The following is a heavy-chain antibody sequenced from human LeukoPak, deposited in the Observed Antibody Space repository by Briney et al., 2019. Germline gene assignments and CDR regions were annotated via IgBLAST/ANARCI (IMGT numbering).Heavy chain of an antibody. CDR3: ARYVWGSYPTFEDY. CDR2: IYYSGST. V-gene: IGHV4-59*01. D-gene: IGHD3-16*02. CDR1: GGSISSYY. Sequence: SETLSLTCTVSGGSISSYYWSWIRQPPGKGLEWIGYIYYSGSTNHNPSLKSRVTISVDTSKNQISLKLSSVTAADTAVYYCARYVWGSYPTFEDYWGQGTLVTVSS. J-gene: IGHJ4*02.